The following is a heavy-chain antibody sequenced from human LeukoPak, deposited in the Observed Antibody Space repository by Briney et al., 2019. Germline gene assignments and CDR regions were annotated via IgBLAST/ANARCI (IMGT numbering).Heavy chain of an antibody. V-gene: IGHV4-34*01. CDR1: GGSFSDDY. Sequence: SETLSLTCAVYGGSFSDDYWNWIRQPPGKGLEWIGEINHSGSTNYNPSLKSRVTISVDTSKNQFSLKLSSVTAADTAVYYCARAQQGYSGYDYYWFDSWGQGTLVTVSS. D-gene: IGHD5-12*01. CDR3: ARAQQGYSGYDYYWFDS. J-gene: IGHJ5*01. CDR2: INHSGST.